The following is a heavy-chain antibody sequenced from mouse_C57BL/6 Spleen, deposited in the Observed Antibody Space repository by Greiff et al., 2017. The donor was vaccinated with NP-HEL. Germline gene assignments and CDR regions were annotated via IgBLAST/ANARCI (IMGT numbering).Heavy chain of an antibody. V-gene: IGHV14-1*01. Sequence: EVQLQQSGAELVRPGASVKLSCTASGFNIKDYYMNWVKQRPEQGLEWIGRIDPEDGDTEYAPKFQGKATMTAAPLSNTSDLQLSSLTSEDTAVYYCTTGDRDVDYWGQGTTLTVSS. CDR1: GFNIKDYY. CDR2: IDPEDGDT. D-gene: IGHD3-1*01. CDR3: TTGDRDVDY. J-gene: IGHJ2*01.